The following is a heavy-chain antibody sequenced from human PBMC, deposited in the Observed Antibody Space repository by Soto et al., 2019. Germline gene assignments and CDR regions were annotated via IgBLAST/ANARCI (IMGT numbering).Heavy chain of an antibody. Sequence: SVKVSCKASGGTFSSYAISWVRQAPGQGLEWMGGIIPIFGTANYAQKFQGRVTITADKSTSTAYMELSSLRSEDTAVYYCARAFWSGYTGYYYGMDVWGQGTTVTVS. CDR3: ARAFWSGYTGYYYGMDV. D-gene: IGHD3-3*01. CDR2: IIPIFGTA. CDR1: GGTFSSYA. J-gene: IGHJ6*02. V-gene: IGHV1-69*06.